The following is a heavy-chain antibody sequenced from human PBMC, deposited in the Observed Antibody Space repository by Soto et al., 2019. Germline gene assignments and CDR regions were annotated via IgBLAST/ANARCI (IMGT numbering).Heavy chain of an antibody. CDR2: INLDGSEK. D-gene: IGHD6-13*01. Sequence: PGGSLRLSCVASGFTFSNHRMSWVRQAPGKGLEWVANINLDGSEKDYVDSVKGRFTISRDNAKNSLYLQMNSLRAEDTAVYYCAKLPIAAAGTRWDIYYFDYRGQGTLVTVST. CDR3: AKLPIAAAGTRWDIYYFDY. J-gene: IGHJ4*02. CDR1: GFTFSNHR. V-gene: IGHV3-7*05.